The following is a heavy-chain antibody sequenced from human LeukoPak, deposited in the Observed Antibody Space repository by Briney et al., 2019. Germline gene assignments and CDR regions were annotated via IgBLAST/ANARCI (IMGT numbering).Heavy chain of an antibody. D-gene: IGHD1-1*01. CDR2: ISGAGGST. J-gene: IGHJ4*02. Sequence: GGSLRLSCAASGFTFSSYAMSWVRQAPGKGLGWVSGISGAGGSTYYADSVKGRFTISRDNSRDTLYLQMNSLRAEDTAIYYCVKLRTGTATNFDYWGQGTLVTVSS. V-gene: IGHV3-23*01. CDR3: VKLRTGTATNFDY. CDR1: GFTFSSYA.